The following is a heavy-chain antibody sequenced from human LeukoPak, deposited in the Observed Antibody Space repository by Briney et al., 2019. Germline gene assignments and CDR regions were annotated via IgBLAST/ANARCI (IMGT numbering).Heavy chain of an antibody. CDR2: INPSGAST. CDR1: GYTFTTYY. V-gene: IGHV1-46*01. CDR3: AREDYDILTGYYNFDY. D-gene: IGHD3-9*01. J-gene: IGHJ4*02. Sequence: GASVKVSCKASGYTFTTYYLHWVRQAPGQGLEWMGIINPSGASTMYAQKFQGRVTMTMDTSTSTVYMELSSLRSEDTAVYYCAREDYDILTGYYNFDYWGQGTLVTVSS.